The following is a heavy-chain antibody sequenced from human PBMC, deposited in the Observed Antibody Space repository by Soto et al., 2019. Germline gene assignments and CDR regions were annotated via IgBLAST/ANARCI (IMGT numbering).Heavy chain of an antibody. CDR3: ARNLCSGSKWSKFDY. V-gene: IGHV4-31*03. J-gene: IGHJ4*02. Sequence: SETLSLPCTVSGVTISSGGCYWSLIPQPPGKGLEWSGNIYYNGRTYYSPSLKSRVALSLDTSKNQFSVRLSSVTAADMSVYYCARNLCSGSKWSKFDYWGQGTLVTVSS. CDR2: IYYNGRT. CDR1: GVTISSGGCY. D-gene: IGHD6-13*01.